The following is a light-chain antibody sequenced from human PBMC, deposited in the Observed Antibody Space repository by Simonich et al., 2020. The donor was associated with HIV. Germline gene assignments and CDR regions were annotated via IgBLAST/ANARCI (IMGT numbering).Light chain of an antibody. V-gene: IGKV3-15*01. CDR2: GAS. CDR3: QQYNYWLIT. J-gene: IGKJ5*01. CDR1: QSVSNN. Sequence: EIVLTQSPATLSVSPGARATLSSRAGQSVSNNLAWYQQKPGQATRLLIYGASTRATGIPARFSGSGSGTEFTLTITSMQSEDFAVYYCQQYNYWLITFGQGTRLEIK.